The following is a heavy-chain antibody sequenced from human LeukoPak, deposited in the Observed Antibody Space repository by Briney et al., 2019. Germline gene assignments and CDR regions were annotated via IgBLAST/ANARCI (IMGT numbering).Heavy chain of an antibody. CDR3: ARRESSGFFDY. V-gene: IGHV4-59*08. J-gene: IGHJ4*02. Sequence: SETLSLTCTGSGGSISSYYWSWIRQPPGKGLEWIGYIYYSGSTSYNPSLNSRVTISLDTSKNQFSLNLSSVTAADTAVYYCARRESSGFFDYWGQGTLVTVSS. CDR1: GGSISSYY. D-gene: IGHD6-19*01. CDR2: IYYSGST.